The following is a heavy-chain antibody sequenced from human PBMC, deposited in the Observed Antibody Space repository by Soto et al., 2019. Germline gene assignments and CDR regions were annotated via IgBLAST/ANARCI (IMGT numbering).Heavy chain of an antibody. V-gene: IGHV4-61*01. CDR2: IYYSGST. Sequence: QVQLQESGPGLVKPSETLSLTCTVSGGSVSSGSYYWSWIRQPPGKGLEWIGYIYYSGSTNYNPSLTSRVTISVDTSKNQFSLKLSSVTAADTAVYYCARGQLAYYYGMDVWGQGTTVTVSS. J-gene: IGHJ6*02. D-gene: IGHD6-13*01. CDR3: ARGQLAYYYGMDV. CDR1: GGSVSSGSYY.